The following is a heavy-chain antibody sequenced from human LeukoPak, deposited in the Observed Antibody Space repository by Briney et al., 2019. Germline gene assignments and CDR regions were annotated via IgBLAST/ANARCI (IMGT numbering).Heavy chain of an antibody. V-gene: IGHV4-31*03. CDR2: IYYSGST. D-gene: IGHD3-3*01. CDR1: GGSISSGGYY. CDR3: ARAPYDFWSAIDYYFDY. Sequence: SQTLSLTCTVSGGSISSGGYYWSWIRQHPGKSLEWIGYIYYSGSTYYNPSLKSRVTISVDTSKNQFSLKLSSVTAADTAVYYCARAPYDFWSAIDYYFDYWGQGTLVTVSS. J-gene: IGHJ4*02.